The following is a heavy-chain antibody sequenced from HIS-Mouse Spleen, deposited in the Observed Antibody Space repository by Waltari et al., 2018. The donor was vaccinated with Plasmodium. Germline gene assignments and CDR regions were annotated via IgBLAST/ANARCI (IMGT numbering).Heavy chain of an antibody. V-gene: IGHV4-34*01. CDR3: ASSGSGSYYY. J-gene: IGHJ4*02. CDR2: INHSGST. Sequence: QVQLQQWGAGLLKPSETLSLTCAVYGGYFSVYYWSWTRQPPGKGLEWIGEINHSGSTNYNPSLKSRVTISVDTSKNQFSLKLSSVTAADTAVYYCASSGSGSYYYWGQGTLVTVSS. CDR1: GGYFSVYY. D-gene: IGHD3-10*01.